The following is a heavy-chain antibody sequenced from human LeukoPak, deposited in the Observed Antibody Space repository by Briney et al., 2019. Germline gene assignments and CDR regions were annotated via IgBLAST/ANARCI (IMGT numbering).Heavy chain of an antibody. J-gene: IGHJ3*02. V-gene: IGHV5-51*01. D-gene: IGHD2-15*01. CDR3: ARQSYTPHKDAFDI. CDR1: GYMFANYW. CDR2: IYPIDSDT. Sequence: GESLKISCHGSGYMFANYWIGWVRQMPGKGLEWMGIIYPIDSDTRYSPSFQGQVTISVDKSISTAYLQWSSLKASDTAMYYCARQSYTPHKDAFDIWGQGTMVTVSS.